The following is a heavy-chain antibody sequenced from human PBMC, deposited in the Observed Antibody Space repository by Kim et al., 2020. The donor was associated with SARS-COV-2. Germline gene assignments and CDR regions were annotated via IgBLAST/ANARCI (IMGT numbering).Heavy chain of an antibody. Sequence: SETLSLTCTVSGGSINSYYWNWIRQPPGKGLEWIGYIYYSGTTSYNPSLKSRVTISLDTSKLQFSLKLNSVTAADTAVYYCARDSRDYGDPGLDYWGQGTLVTVSS. CDR1: GGSINSYY. CDR2: IYYSGTT. D-gene: IGHD4-17*01. V-gene: IGHV4-59*13. CDR3: ARDSRDYGDPGLDY. J-gene: IGHJ4*02.